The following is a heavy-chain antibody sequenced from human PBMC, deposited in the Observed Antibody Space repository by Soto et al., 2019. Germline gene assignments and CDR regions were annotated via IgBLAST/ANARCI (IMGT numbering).Heavy chain of an antibody. Sequence: GWSLRLSGAASGFTFSRYSRNWVRQAPGKGLEWVSSISSSSSYIYYADSVKGRFTISRDNAKNSLYLQMNSLRAEDTAVYYCARDMITFGGVFSYYYGMDVWGQGTTVTVSS. CDR3: ARDMITFGGVFSYYYGMDV. V-gene: IGHV3-21*01. D-gene: IGHD3-16*01. CDR1: GFTFSRYS. CDR2: ISSSSSYI. J-gene: IGHJ6*02.